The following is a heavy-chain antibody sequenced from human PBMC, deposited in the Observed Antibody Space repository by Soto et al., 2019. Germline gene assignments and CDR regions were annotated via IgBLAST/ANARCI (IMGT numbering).Heavy chain of an antibody. CDR1: GGSTSSYY. V-gene: IGHV4-59*01. CDR3: ARGPAGMATIRGNFDY. J-gene: IGHJ4*02. D-gene: IGHD5-12*01. CDR2: IYYSGST. Sequence: PSETLSLTCTVSGGSTSSYYWSWIRQPPGKGLEWIGYIYYSGSTNYNPSLKSRVTISVDTSKNQFSLKLSSVTAADTAVYYCARGPAGMATIRGNFDYWGQGTLVTVSS.